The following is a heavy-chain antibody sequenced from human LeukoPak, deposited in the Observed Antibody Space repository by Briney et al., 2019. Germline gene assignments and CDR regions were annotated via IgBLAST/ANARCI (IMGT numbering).Heavy chain of an antibody. CDR2: IWSDGTNQ. J-gene: IGHJ4*02. V-gene: IGHV3-33*06. Sequence: PGGSLRLSCAASGLTFSHYGFHRVRQAPGKGLEWVAVIWSDGTNQFYADSVKGRFTISRDYSQKTVYLEMHSLRTEDTAMYYCAKDAQRGFDYSNSLEYWGPGTLVTVSS. D-gene: IGHD4-11*01. CDR1: GLTFSHYG. CDR3: AKDAQRGFDYSNSLEY.